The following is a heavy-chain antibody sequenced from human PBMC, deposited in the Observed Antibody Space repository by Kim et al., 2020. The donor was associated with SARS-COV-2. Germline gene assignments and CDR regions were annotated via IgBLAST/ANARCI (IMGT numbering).Heavy chain of an antibody. V-gene: IGHV3-21*01. CDR1: GFAFGTHS. Sequence: GGSLRLSCAASGFAFGTHSMNWVRQAPGKGLEWVSSIGGSTNYIYYADSVKGRFTISRDNAKNSLYLQMNSLRAEDTAVYYCARGGYCSSTSCYFYYYALDVWPRDHGHRLL. CDR2: IGGSTNYI. J-gene: IGHJ6*02. D-gene: IGHD2-2*01. CDR3: ARGGYCSSTSCYFYYYALDV.